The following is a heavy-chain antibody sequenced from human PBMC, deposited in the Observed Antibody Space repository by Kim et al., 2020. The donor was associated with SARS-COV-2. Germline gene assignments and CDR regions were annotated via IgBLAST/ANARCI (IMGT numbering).Heavy chain of an antibody. CDR3: TIESDIVVVPAAIDRYYYGMDV. CDR2: IRSKANSYAT. Sequence: GGSLRLSCAASGFTFSGSAMHWVRQASGKGLEWVGRIRSKANSYATAYAASVKGRFTISRDDSKNTAYLQMNSLKTEDTAVYYCTIESDIVVVPAAIDRYYYGMDVWGQGTTVTVSS. V-gene: IGHV3-73*01. D-gene: IGHD2-2*02. CDR1: GFTFSGSA. J-gene: IGHJ6*02.